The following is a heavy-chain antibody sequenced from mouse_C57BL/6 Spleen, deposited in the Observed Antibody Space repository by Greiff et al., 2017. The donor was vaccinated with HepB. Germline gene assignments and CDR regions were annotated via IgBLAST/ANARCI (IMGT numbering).Heavy chain of an antibody. CDR1: GYTFTSYW. D-gene: IGHD1-1*01. J-gene: IGHJ2*01. CDR2: IHPNSGST. CDR3: AITTVVALDY. V-gene: IGHV1-64*01. Sequence: QVQLKQPGAELVKPGASVKLSCKASGYTFTSYWMHWVKQRPGQGLEWIGMIHPNSGSTNYNEKFKSKATLTVDKSSSTAYMQLSSLTSEDSAVYYCAITTVVALDYWGQGTTLTVSS.